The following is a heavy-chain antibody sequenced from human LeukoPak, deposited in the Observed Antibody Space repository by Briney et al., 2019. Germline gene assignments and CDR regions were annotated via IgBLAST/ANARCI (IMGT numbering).Heavy chain of an antibody. V-gene: IGHV3-23*01. Sequence: GGSLRLSCAASGFTFSSYGMSWVRQAPGKGLEWVSAISGSGGSTYYADSVKGRFTISRDNSKNTLYLQMNSLRAEDTAVYYCARERGYSYGYDYYYMDVWGKGTTVTVSS. CDR3: ARERGYSYGYDYYYMDV. J-gene: IGHJ6*03. CDR2: ISGSGGST. CDR1: GFTFSSYG. D-gene: IGHD5-18*01.